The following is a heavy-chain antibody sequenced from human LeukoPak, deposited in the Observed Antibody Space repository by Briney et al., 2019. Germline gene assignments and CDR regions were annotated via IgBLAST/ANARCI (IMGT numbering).Heavy chain of an antibody. J-gene: IGHJ3*02. Sequence: PSETLSLTCTVSGGSISSYYWSWIRQPPGKGLEWIGYIYYSGSINYNPSLKSRVTISVDTSKNQFSLKLSSVTAADTAVYYCARVVGYYDSSGARDAFDIWGQGTMVTVS. CDR3: ARVVGYYDSSGARDAFDI. D-gene: IGHD3-22*01. CDR2: IYYSGSI. CDR1: GGSISSYY. V-gene: IGHV4-59*01.